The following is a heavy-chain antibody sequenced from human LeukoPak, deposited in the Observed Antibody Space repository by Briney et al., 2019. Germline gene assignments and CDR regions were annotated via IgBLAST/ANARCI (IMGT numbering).Heavy chain of an antibody. Sequence: ASVKVSCKASGYTFTSYGISWVRQAPGQGLEWMGWISAYNGNTNYAQKLQGRVTMTTDTSTSTAYMELRSLRSEDTAVYYCARDEAGTGYFDYWGQGTLVTVSS. V-gene: IGHV1-18*01. CDR3: ARDEAGTGYFDY. J-gene: IGHJ4*02. CDR1: GYTFTSYG. D-gene: IGHD6-19*01. CDR2: ISAYNGNT.